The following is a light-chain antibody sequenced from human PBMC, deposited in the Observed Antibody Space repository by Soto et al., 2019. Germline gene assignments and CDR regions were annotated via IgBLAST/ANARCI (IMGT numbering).Light chain of an antibody. J-gene: IGKJ1*01. CDR2: ASS. Sequence: DIQMTQSPSSLSASVGDRLTISCRASQSINNYLNWYQQKPGKAPKLVLYASSNVQSGVPSRFSGSGSGTDSTLTISSLQPEDFATYYCQQSYTTPRTFGQGTKVEIK. V-gene: IGKV1-39*01. CDR3: QQSYTTPRT. CDR1: QSINNY.